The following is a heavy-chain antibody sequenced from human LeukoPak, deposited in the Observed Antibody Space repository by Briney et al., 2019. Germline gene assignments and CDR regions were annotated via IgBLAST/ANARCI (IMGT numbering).Heavy chain of an antibody. CDR1: GYTFTSYD. V-gene: IGHV1-8*03. J-gene: IGHJ6*03. Sequence: ASVKVSCKASGYTFTSYDINWVRQATGQGLEWMGWMNPNSGNTGYAQKFQGRVTITRNTSISTAYMEPSSLRSEDTAVYYCARGSLAYYYYYYMDVWGKGTTVTVSS. CDR2: MNPNSGNT. CDR3: ARGSLAYYYYYYMDV.